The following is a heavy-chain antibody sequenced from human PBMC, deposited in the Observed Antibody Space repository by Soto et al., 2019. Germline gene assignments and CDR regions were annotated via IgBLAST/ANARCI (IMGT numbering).Heavy chain of an antibody. CDR2: IYPGDSDT. CDR1: GYSFTSYW. CDR3: ARGRSTIYATSYNWFDP. V-gene: IGHV5-51*01. J-gene: IGHJ5*02. Sequence: GESLKISCKGSGYSFTSYWIGWVRQMPGKGLEWMGIIYPGDSDTRYSPSFQGQVTISADKSISTAYLQWSSLKASDTAMYYCARGRSTIYATSYNWFDPWGQGTLVTVSS. D-gene: IGHD3-3*01.